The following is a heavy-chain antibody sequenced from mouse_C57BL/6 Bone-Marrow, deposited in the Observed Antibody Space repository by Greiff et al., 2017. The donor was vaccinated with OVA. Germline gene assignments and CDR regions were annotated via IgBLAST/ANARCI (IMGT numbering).Heavy chain of an antibody. V-gene: IGHV1-59*01. Sequence: QVQLKQPGAELARPGTSVKLSCKASGYTFTSYWMHWVKQRPGQGLEWIGVIDPSDSYTNYNQKFKGKATLTVDTSSSTAYMQLSSLTSEDSAVYYCAREGYYYGSSLFAYWGQGTLVTVSA. D-gene: IGHD1-1*01. CDR1: GYTFTSYW. J-gene: IGHJ3*01. CDR3: AREGYYYGSSLFAY. CDR2: IDPSDSYT.